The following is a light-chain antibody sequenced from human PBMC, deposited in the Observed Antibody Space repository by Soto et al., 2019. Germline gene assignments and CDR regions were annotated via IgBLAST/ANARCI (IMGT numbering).Light chain of an antibody. J-gene: IGKJ5*01. Sequence: TQMTQSPSSLSASVGDTVTITRRTSQSISNYLSWYQHKPGKAPKLRVYAASSLQSGVPSRFGGSGFGTDFTLTISSLQPEDFATYYCLQSYTPPITFGQGTRLEIK. CDR1: QSISNY. CDR2: AAS. CDR3: LQSYTPPIT. V-gene: IGKV1-39*01.